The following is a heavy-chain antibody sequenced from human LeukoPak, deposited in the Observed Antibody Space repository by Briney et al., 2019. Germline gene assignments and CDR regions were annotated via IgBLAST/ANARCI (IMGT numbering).Heavy chain of an antibody. J-gene: IGHJ4*02. Sequence: ASVTVSCKASGYTFTSYDINWVRQATGQGLEWMGWMNPNSGNTGYAQKFQGRVTMTRNTSISTAYMELSSLRSEDTAVYYCARVRAVADPFDYWGQGTLVTVSS. D-gene: IGHD6-19*01. CDR3: ARVRAVADPFDY. CDR2: MNPNSGNT. V-gene: IGHV1-8*01. CDR1: GYTFTSYD.